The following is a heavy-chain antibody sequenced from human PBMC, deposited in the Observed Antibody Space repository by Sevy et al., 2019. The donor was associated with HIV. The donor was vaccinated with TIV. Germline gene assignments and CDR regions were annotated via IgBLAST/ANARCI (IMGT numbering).Heavy chain of an antibody. CDR2: IYSGGNT. J-gene: IGHJ6*02. V-gene: IGHV3-53*01. Sequence: GESLKISCAASGFTFSRYWMSWVRQAPGKGLEWVSVIYSGGNTFYADSVRGRFTISRDNSKNTLYLQMNSLRAEDTAVYYCARGMILEGSWYGMDVWGQGTTVTVSS. D-gene: IGHD3-3*01. CDR3: ARGMILEGSWYGMDV. CDR1: GFTFSRYW.